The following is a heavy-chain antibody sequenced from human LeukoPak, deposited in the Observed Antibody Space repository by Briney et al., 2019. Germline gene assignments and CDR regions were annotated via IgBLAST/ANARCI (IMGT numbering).Heavy chain of an antibody. CDR3: AKVRRQCVSLTPDFES. V-gene: IGHV3-43*02. D-gene: IGHD5/OR15-5a*01. J-gene: IGHJ4*02. CDR1: GFIFDDYA. CDR2: ISGDGGGT. Sequence: GGSLRLSCAASGFIFDDYAMHWVRQAPGMRLEWVSLISGDGGGTYYATSVKGRFTISRDNSKNSLYLQMNSLRTEDTALYYCAKVRRQCVSLTPDFESWGQGTQVTVSS.